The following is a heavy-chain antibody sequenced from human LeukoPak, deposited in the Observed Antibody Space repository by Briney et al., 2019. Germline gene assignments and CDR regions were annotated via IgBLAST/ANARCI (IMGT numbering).Heavy chain of an antibody. V-gene: IGHV4-30-2*01. J-gene: IGHJ4*02. CDR1: GGSISSGGYS. CDR2: IYHSGST. D-gene: IGHD6-19*01. CDR3: ARGVQWLVPLFDY. Sequence: SQILSLTCAVSGGSISSGGYSWSWIRQPPGKGLEWIGYIYHSGSTYYNPSLKSRVTISVDRSKNQFSLKLSSVTAADTAVYYCARGVQWLVPLFDYWGQGTLVTVSS.